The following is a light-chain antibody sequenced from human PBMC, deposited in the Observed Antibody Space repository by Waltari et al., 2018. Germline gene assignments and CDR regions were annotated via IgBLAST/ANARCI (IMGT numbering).Light chain of an antibody. CDR3: QQYNSYPWT. Sequence: DIQMTQSPSTLSASVGDRVTTTCRASQSISSWLAWYQQKPGKAPKLLIYDASMLESGVPSRFSGSGSGTEFTLTISSLQPDDFATYYCQQYNSYPWTFGQGTKVEIK. V-gene: IGKV1-5*01. J-gene: IGKJ1*01. CDR1: QSISSW. CDR2: DAS.